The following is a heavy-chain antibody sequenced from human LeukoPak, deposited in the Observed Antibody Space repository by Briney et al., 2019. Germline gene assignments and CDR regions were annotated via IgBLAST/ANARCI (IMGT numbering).Heavy chain of an antibody. J-gene: IGHJ3*02. CDR1: GFTFSSYS. CDR3: ARNGGIRLLSDAFDI. Sequence: GGSLRLSCAASGFTFSSYSMNWVRQAPGKGLEWVSSISSSSYIYYTDSLKGRFTISRDNAKNSLYLQMNSLRAEDTATYYCARNGGIRLLSDAFDIWGQGTMVTVFS. CDR2: ISSSSYI. D-gene: IGHD3-16*01. V-gene: IGHV3-21*01.